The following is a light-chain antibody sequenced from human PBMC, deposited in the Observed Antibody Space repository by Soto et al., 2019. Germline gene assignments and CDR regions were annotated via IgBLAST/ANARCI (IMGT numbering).Light chain of an antibody. Sequence: EIVMTQSPATLSVSPGERATLSCRTSQSIGSNLGWYQQKPGQAPRLLIYAASTRATGIPARFSGSWSGTEFTLTISSLQAEDSAVYYCQQYNNWSLITFGQGTRLEIK. J-gene: IGKJ5*01. CDR3: QQYNNWSLIT. CDR2: AAS. CDR1: QSIGSN. V-gene: IGKV3-15*01.